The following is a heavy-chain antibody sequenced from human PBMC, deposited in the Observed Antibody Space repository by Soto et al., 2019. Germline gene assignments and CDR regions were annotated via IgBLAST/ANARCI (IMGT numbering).Heavy chain of an antibody. Sequence: QVQLVQSGAEVKKPGSSVKVSCKASGGTFSSYAISWVRQAPGQGLEWMGGIIPIFGTANYAQKFQGRVTITADECTSTAYMEVSSLRSEDTAVYYCARLPYDSSGQLDYWGQGTLVTVSS. CDR2: IIPIFGTA. CDR3: ARLPYDSSGQLDY. CDR1: GGTFSSYA. J-gene: IGHJ4*02. V-gene: IGHV1-69*12. D-gene: IGHD3-22*01.